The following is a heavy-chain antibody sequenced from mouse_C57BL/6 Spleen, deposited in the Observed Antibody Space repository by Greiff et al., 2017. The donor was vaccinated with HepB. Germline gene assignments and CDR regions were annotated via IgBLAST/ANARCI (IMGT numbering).Heavy chain of an antibody. CDR2: IYPGSGST. CDR1: GYTFTSYW. J-gene: IGHJ2*01. V-gene: IGHV1-55*01. D-gene: IGHD1-1*01. Sequence: QVHVKQPGAELVKPGASVKMSCKASGYTFTSYWITWVKQRPGQGLEWIGDIYPGSGSTNYNEKFKSKATLTVDTSSSTAYMQLSSLTSEDSAVYYCARRGDSIYYYGSSPFDYWGQGTTLTVSS. CDR3: ARRGDSIYYYGSSPFDY.